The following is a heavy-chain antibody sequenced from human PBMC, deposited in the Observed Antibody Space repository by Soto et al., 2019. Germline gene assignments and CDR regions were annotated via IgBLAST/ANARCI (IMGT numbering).Heavy chain of an antibody. D-gene: IGHD3-22*01. CDR3: ARVGFCAQSLSFYFLDH. CDR1: GFTFSSYT. V-gene: IGHV3-64*01. CDR2: ISSNGVST. Sequence: EGSLRLSCAASGFTFSSYTMYWVRQAPGKGLEYVSAISSNGVSTYYASSVKDRFTISRDNSKNTLYLQMGSLRAEDTAVYYCARVGFCAQSLSFYFLDHCGQGSLVTVSS. J-gene: IGHJ4*02.